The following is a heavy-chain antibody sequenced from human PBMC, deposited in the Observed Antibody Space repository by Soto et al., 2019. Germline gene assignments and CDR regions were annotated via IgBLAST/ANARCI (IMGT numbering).Heavy chain of an antibody. J-gene: IGHJ1*01. Sequence: EVQLVESGGGLVQPGGSLRLSCAASGLTFSDHYSDWVRQAPGKGLEWVGRSRNKANSYTTEYAASVKGRFTLSRDDLTNSVYLQMNSLKTGDTAVYYCALGGGFQHWGQGTLVTVSS. CDR2: SRNKANSYTT. CDR1: GLTFSDHY. V-gene: IGHV3-72*01. D-gene: IGHD3-16*01. CDR3: ALGGGFQH.